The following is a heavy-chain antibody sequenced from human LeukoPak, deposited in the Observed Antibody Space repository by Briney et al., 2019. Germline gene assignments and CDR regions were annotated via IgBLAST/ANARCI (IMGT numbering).Heavy chain of an antibody. CDR3: AKVRDSSDFLYYWYFDL. D-gene: IGHD5-24*01. V-gene: IGHV5-51*01. CDR2: IYPADSDT. J-gene: IGHJ2*01. Sequence: HGESLKISCKGFGYSFTTYWIAWVRQVPGKGLEWMGIIYPADSDTRYNPSLEGQVTISVDKTVSTAYPHWSSLKASDTAMYYCAKVRDSSDFLYYWYFDLWGRGSLVTVSS. CDR1: GYSFTTYW.